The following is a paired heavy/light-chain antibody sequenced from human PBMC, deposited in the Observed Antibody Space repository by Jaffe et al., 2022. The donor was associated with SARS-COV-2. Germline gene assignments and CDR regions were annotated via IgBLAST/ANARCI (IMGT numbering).Light chain of an antibody. V-gene: IGKV3-11*01. Sequence: EIVLTQSPATLSLSPGERATLSCRASQSIRSYLAWYQQKPGQAPRLLIYDASNRATGIPARFSGSGSGTDFTLTISSLEPEDFAVYYCQQRSNWPLGVTFGQGTRLEIK. CDR1: QSIRSY. CDR3: QQRSNWPLGVT. J-gene: IGKJ5*01. CDR2: DAS.
Heavy chain of an antibody. CDR3: ARDRPVDYNYDWGSSRFNLMSGGSDV. D-gene: IGHD3-16*02. CDR2: ISSSGSTL. J-gene: IGHJ6*02. V-gene: IGHV3-48*03. Sequence: EVQLVESGGGLVQPGGSLRLSCAGSGFTFSSYEMNWVRQAPGKGLEWVAYISSSGSTLYYADSVKGRFIISRDNAKNSLYLQMNSLRAEDTAVYYCARDRPVDYNYDWGSSRFNLMSGGSDVWGQGTTVTVSS. CDR1: GFTFSSYE.